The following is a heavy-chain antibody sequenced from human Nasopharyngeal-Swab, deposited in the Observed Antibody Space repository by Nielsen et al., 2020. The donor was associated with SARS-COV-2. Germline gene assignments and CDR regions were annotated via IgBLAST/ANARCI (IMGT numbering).Heavy chain of an antibody. CDR1: GFPFSASA. CDR2: IRSKGNNYAT. Sequence: LSLTCAASGFPFSASAIHWVRQASGEGLEWVARIRSKGNNYATAYSASVKGRFIIFRDDPTNTAYLQMNSLKTEDTAMYYCTRCGGGCYSGRDYWGQGTLVTVSS. V-gene: IGHV3-73*01. J-gene: IGHJ4*02. D-gene: IGHD2-15*01. CDR3: TRCGGGCYSGRDY.